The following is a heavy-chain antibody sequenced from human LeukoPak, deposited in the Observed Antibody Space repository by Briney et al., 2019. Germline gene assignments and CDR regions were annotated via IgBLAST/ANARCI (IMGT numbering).Heavy chain of an antibody. Sequence: GGSLRLSCAASRFTLSSHAMTWVRQAPGEGLEWVSVIRSSGTSTYYADSVKGRFIISRDNSKNTLYLQMNSLSAEDTAVYYCAKGRGYSDYGVDYWGQGTLVTVSS. CDR1: RFTLSSHA. CDR3: AKGRGYSDYGVDY. V-gene: IGHV3-23*01. D-gene: IGHD5-12*01. J-gene: IGHJ4*02. CDR2: IRSSGTST.